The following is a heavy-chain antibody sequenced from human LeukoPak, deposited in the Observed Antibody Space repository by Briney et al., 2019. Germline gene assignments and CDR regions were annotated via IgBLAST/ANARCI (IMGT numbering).Heavy chain of an antibody. V-gene: IGHV4-4*02. D-gene: IGHD3-9*01. CDR1: GGSISSSNW. CDR2: IYHSGST. CDR3: ARAYWSDILTYGMDV. Sequence: SGTLSLTCAVSGGSISSSNWWSWVRQPPGKGLEWIGEIYHSGSTNYNPSLKSRVTISVDKSKNQFSLKLSSVTAADTAVYYCARAYWSDILTYGMDVWGQGTTVTVSS. J-gene: IGHJ6*02.